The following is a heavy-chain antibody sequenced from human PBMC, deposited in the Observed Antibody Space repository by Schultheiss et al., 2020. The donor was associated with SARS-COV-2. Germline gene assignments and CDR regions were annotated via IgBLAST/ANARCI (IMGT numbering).Heavy chain of an antibody. CDR3: AHRQVRQQLVRGYFQH. D-gene: IGHD6-13*01. J-gene: IGHJ1*01. CDR1: GFSLNTPGAG. CDR2: IDWDDDK. V-gene: IGHV2-70*12. Sequence: SGPTLVKPTQTLTLTCTFSGFSLNTPGAGVGWIRQSAEKALEWLARIDWDDDKYYSTSLKTRLTISKDTSKNQVVLTMTNMDPVDTATYYCAHRQVRQQLVRGYFQHWGQGTLVTVSS.